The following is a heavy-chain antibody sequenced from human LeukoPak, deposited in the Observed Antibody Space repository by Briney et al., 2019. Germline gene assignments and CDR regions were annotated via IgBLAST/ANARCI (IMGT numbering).Heavy chain of an antibody. CDR3: AKAQSYCSSSSCYLGYFQD. Sequence: GGSLRLSCAASGFTFNAHWMHWVRQTPEKGLVWVSRINTDGSSTNYADFVKGRFTISRVNSKNTLYLQMNSLRAEDTAVYYCAKAQSYCSSSSCYLGYFQDWGQGTLVTVSS. CDR2: INTDGSST. D-gene: IGHD2-2*01. CDR1: GFTFNAHW. V-gene: IGHV3-74*01. J-gene: IGHJ1*01.